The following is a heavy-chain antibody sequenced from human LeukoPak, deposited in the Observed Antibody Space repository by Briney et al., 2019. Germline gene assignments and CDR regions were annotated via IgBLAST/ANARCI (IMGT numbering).Heavy chain of an antibody. V-gene: IGHV3-30*02. CDR3: VKESLEGDT. J-gene: IGHJ5*02. D-gene: IGHD1-1*01. CDR1: GFAFTNFG. Sequence: GGSLRLSCAASGFAFTNFGMHWVRQAPGKGLEWVAFIMYDGSIKFYADSVLGRFTISRDNSKNTLDLQMNSLRTEDTAVYYCVKESLEGDTWGQGTLVTVSS. CDR2: IMYDGSIK.